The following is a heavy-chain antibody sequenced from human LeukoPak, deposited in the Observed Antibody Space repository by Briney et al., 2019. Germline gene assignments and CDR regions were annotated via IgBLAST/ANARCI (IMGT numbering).Heavy chain of an antibody. D-gene: IGHD5-24*01. V-gene: IGHV4-34*01. Sequence: SETLSLTCAVYGGSLNNYFWTWIRQPPEKGLEWIGEIHHSGSTSYNPSLMSRVTMSVDTSKNQFSLRLISVTAADMAVYYCVRRVGYDDGWGYYYRYMDVWGKGTTVTISS. J-gene: IGHJ6*03. CDR3: VRRVGYDDGWGYYYRYMDV. CDR2: IHHSGST. CDR1: GGSLNNYF.